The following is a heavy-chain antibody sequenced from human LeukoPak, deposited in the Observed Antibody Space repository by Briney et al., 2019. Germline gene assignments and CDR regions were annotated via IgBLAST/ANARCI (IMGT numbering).Heavy chain of an antibody. CDR2: INPNSGGT. J-gene: IGHJ4*02. D-gene: IGHD3-10*01. CDR1: GYTFTGNY. V-gene: IGHV1-2*02. CDR3: ARGGYYGSGRRIDY. Sequence: ASVKVSCKASGYTFTGNYMHWVRQAPGQGLEWMGWINPNSGGTNYAQKFQGRVTMTRDTSISTAYMELSRLRSDDTAVYYCARGGYYGSGRRIDYWGQGTLVTVSS.